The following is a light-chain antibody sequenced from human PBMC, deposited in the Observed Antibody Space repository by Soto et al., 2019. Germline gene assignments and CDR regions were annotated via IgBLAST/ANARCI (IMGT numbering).Light chain of an antibody. CDR2: HVS. Sequence: EIVMTQSPATLSVSPGEGATLSCRASQSVSSNLAWYQQKPGQAPRLVLYHVSPRATGIPDRFSGSGSGTEFTLTIASLQSEDFAVYYCQQFYTWPLTFGPGTKVDIK. V-gene: IGKV3-15*01. CDR3: QQFYTWPLT. J-gene: IGKJ3*01. CDR1: QSVSSN.